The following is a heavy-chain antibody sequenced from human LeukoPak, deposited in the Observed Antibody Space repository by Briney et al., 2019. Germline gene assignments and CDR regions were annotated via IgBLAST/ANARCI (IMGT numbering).Heavy chain of an antibody. CDR3: PRGRYSSGWYEFDY. V-gene: IGHV4-39*01. J-gene: IGHJ4*02. CDR1: GGSISSSSYY. Sequence: TSETLSLTCTVSGGSISSSSYYWGWIRQPPGKGLEWIGSIYYSGSAYYNPSLKSRVTISVDTSKNQFSLKLTSVTAADTAVYYCPRGRYSSGWYEFDYWGQGTLVTVSS. D-gene: IGHD6-19*01. CDR2: IYYSGSA.